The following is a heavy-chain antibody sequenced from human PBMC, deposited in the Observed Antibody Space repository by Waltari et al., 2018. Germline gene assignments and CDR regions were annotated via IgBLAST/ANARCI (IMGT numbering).Heavy chain of an antibody. D-gene: IGHD4-17*01. CDR2: IYTSGST. V-gene: IGHV4-4*07. Sequence: QVQLQESGPGLVKPSETLSLTCPVSGASSLICYCSWIRQPAGKRREWIGRIYTSGSTKYNPSLKGRVIMSVDTSNNQFSLKLTSVTAADTTVYYCARDYGNHYYFMDVWGKGTTVTISS. J-gene: IGHJ6*03. CDR3: ARDYGNHYYFMDV. CDR1: GASSLICY.